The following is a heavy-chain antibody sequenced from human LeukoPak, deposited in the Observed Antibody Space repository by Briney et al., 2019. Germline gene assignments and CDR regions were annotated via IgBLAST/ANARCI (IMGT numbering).Heavy chain of an antibody. CDR3: ARDGSSSWYFDY. CDR1: GXSISSGDYY. Sequence: SETLSLTCTVSGXSISSGDYYWSWIRQPPGKGLEWIGYIYYSGSTYYNPSLKSRVTISVDTSKNQFSLKLSSVTAADTAVYCCARDGSSSWYFDYWGQGTLVTVSS. V-gene: IGHV4-30-4*01. CDR2: IYYSGST. D-gene: IGHD6-13*01. J-gene: IGHJ4*02.